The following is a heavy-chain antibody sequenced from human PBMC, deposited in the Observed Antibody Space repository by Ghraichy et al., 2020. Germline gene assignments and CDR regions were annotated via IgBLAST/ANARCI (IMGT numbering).Heavy chain of an antibody. J-gene: IGHJ4*02. CDR1: GFTFSSYW. CDR3: VSGTVEAAGQPHVLFGN. CDR2: IHSDVSDT. V-gene: IGHV3-74*01. Sequence: GGSLRLSCAASGFTFSSYWMHWVRQAPGKGLMWVSRIHSDVSDTTYADSVRGRFTISRDNAKNTLYLQMNSLRAEDTAVYYCVSGTVEAAGQPHVLFGNWGQGTLVTVSS. D-gene: IGHD6-13*01.